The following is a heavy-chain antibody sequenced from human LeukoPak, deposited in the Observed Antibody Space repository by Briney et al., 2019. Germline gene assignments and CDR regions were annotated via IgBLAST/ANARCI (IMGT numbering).Heavy chain of an antibody. Sequence: ASVKVSCKASGYTFTSYYMHWVRQAPGQGLEWMGIINPSGGSTSYAQKFQGRVTITRDTSASTAYMELSSLRSEDTAVYYCARSHEAYDSSGYYSLYDAFDIWGQGTMVTVSS. D-gene: IGHD3-22*01. CDR3: ARSHEAYDSSGYYSLYDAFDI. V-gene: IGHV1-46*01. J-gene: IGHJ3*02. CDR2: INPSGGST. CDR1: GYTFTSYY.